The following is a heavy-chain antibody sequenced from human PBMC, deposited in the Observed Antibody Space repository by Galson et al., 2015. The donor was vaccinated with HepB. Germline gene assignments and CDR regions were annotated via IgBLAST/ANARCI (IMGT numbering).Heavy chain of an antibody. CDR3: ARTPYYGSGRNDYGMDV. V-gene: IGHV7-4-1*02. J-gene: IGHJ6*02. CDR2: INTDTGNP. Sequence: SVKVSCKASGYIFSNYALNWVREAPGQGLEWMGGINTDTGNPTYAQAFTGRFVFSLDTSVTTAYLQISSLQAEDTAVYYCARTPYYGSGRNDYGMDVWGQGTTVIVSS. CDR1: GYIFSNYA. D-gene: IGHD3-10*01.